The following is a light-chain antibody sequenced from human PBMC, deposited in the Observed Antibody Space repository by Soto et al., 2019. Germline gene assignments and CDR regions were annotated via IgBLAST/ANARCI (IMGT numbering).Light chain of an antibody. CDR3: QKYNSAPLT. CDR2: AAS. J-gene: IGKJ4*01. Sequence: DIQMTQSPSSLSASVGDRVTITCRASHGISIYLAWFQQKPGKVPKLLIYAASTLQSGVPSRFSGSGSGTDFTLTISSLQPEDVATYYCQKYNSAPLTFGGGTKVEIK. V-gene: IGKV1-27*01. CDR1: HGISIY.